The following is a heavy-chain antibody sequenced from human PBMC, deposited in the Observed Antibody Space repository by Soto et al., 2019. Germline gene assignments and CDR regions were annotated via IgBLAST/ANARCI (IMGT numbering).Heavy chain of an antibody. Sequence: EVQLLGSGGGLVQPGGSLRLSCVGSGFTFSTYWMNWVRQAPGMGMEWVANINPDGDVGMYVDSVKGRFTTSRDNARNSLYLQMNILSGEDTAVYFCAGWGGHDYNYWGQGIQVTVSS. CDR3: AGWGGHDYNY. CDR1: GFTFSTYW. CDR2: INPDGDVG. V-gene: IGHV3-7*01. D-gene: IGHD3-16*01. J-gene: IGHJ4*02.